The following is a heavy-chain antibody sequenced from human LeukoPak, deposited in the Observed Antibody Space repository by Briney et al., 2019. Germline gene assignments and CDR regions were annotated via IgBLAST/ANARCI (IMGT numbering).Heavy chain of an antibody. D-gene: IGHD6-6*01. Sequence: PGGSLRLSCAASGFTFSSYAMSWVRQAPGKGLEWVAVIWYDGSNKYYADSVKGRFTISRDNSKNTLYLQMNSLRAEDTAVYYCARDKYSSSSYYFDYWGQGTLVTVSS. CDR1: GFTFSSYA. CDR3: ARDKYSSSSYYFDY. CDR2: IWYDGSNK. J-gene: IGHJ4*02. V-gene: IGHV3-33*08.